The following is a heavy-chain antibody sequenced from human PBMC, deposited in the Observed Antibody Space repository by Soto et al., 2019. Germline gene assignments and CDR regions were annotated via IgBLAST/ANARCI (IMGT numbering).Heavy chain of an antibody. CDR2: INTDESST. CDR3: TRVGYGSGKDFDY. CDR1: GFTFTNYW. Sequence: EVQLVESGGGLVQTGGSLRLSCAASGFTFTNYWMHWVRQAPGKGLVWVSRINTDESSTEYADSVKGRFTISRDNAKNTLCLQMTSLGADDTAVYYCTRVGYGSGKDFDYWGQGTLVTVSS. D-gene: IGHD3-10*01. V-gene: IGHV3-74*03. J-gene: IGHJ4*02.